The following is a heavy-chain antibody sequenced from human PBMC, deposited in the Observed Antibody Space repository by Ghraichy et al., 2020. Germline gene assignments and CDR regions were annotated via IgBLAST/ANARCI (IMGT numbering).Heavy chain of an antibody. D-gene: IGHD6-19*01. V-gene: IGHV3-7*01. CDR2: IKKDGSEK. CDR1: GFIFSGYW. J-gene: IGHJ4*02. CDR3: ARDLGGGWYFDY. Sequence: GGSLRLSCAASGFIFSGYWMSWVRQAPGKGPEWVANIKKDGSEKYYVDSVKGRFTISRDNAKNSLYLEMNSLRAKDTAVYYCARDLGGGWYFDYWGQGALVTVSS.